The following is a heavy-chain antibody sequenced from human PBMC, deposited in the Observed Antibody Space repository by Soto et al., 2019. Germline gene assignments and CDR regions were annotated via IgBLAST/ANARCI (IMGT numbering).Heavy chain of an antibody. V-gene: IGHV3-53*01. CDR1: GFTVRSNY. D-gene: IGHD3-22*01. CDR3: ARDRVESGYPEYFQH. Sequence: EVQLVESGGGLIQPGGSLRLSCAASGFTVRSNYMSWVRQAPGKGLEWVSVIYSGGSTYYADSVKGRFTISRDNSKNTLYHQMNSLRAEDTAVYYCARDRVESGYPEYFQHWGQGTLVTVSS. CDR2: IYSGGST. J-gene: IGHJ1*01.